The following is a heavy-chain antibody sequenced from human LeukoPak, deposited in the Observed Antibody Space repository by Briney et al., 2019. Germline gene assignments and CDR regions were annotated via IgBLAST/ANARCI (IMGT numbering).Heavy chain of an antibody. J-gene: IGHJ4*02. CDR2: ISSSSSTI. Sequence: GGSLRLSCAASGFTFSSYSMNWVRQAPGKGLEWVSYISSSSSTIYYADSVKGRFTISRDNAKNSLYLQMNSLRAEDTAVYYCARARRDGYNPSVYFDYWGQGTLVTVSS. D-gene: IGHD5-24*01. CDR3: ARARRDGYNPSVYFDY. V-gene: IGHV3-48*04. CDR1: GFTFSSYS.